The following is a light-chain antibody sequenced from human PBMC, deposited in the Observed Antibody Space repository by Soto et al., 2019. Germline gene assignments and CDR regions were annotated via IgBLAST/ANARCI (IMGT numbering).Light chain of an antibody. CDR3: QKYNNAPLT. Sequence: AIRMTQSPSSLSASTGDRVTITCRASQGISSYLAWYQQKPGKAPKLLIYAASTLQSGVPSRFSGSGSGTDFTLTISCLQSEDFATYYCQKYNNAPLTFGGGTKVDIK. CDR2: AAS. CDR1: QGISSY. V-gene: IGKV1-8*01. J-gene: IGKJ4*01.